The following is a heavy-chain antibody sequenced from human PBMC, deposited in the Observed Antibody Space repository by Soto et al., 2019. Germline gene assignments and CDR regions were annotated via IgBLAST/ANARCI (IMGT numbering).Heavy chain of an antibody. CDR3: ARGGYYDVVTTSRTPNGMDV. D-gene: IGHD3-9*01. CDR1: GYSFPSYY. Sequence: ASVKVSCKASGYSFPSYYLHWVRQAPGQGLEWVGIINPTAGTTSYAQKFQGRVTMTRDTSTSTVYMELSSLRSEDTAVYYCARGGYYDVVTTSRTPNGMDVWGQWTTVTVSS. J-gene: IGHJ6*02. V-gene: IGHV1-46*03. CDR2: INPTAGTT.